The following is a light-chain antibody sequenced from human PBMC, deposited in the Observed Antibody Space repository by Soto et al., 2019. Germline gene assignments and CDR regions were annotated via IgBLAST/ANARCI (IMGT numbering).Light chain of an antibody. Sequence: QSVLTQPPSVSGSPGQSVTISCTGTSSDVGSYNRVSWYQQPPGTAPKLMIYEVTNRPSGVPDRFSGSKSGNTASLTISGLQAEDEADYYCSSFTRSSTWVFGGGTQLTVL. CDR1: SSDVGSYNR. V-gene: IGLV2-18*02. CDR2: EVT. CDR3: SSFTRSSTWV. J-gene: IGLJ3*02.